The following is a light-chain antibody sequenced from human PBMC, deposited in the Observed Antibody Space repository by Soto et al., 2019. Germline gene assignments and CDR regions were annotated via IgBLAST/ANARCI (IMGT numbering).Light chain of an antibody. J-gene: IGLJ1*01. CDR2: EVT. Sequence: QSVLTQPPSASGSPGQSVTISCTGTSGDVGGYDYVPWYQQHPGKAPKLMIYEVTKRPLGVPDRFSGSKSGNTASLTVSGLQAEDEADYYCSSYAGSDNPYVFGTGTKVT. V-gene: IGLV2-8*01. CDR1: SGDVGGYDY. CDR3: SSYAGSDNPYV.